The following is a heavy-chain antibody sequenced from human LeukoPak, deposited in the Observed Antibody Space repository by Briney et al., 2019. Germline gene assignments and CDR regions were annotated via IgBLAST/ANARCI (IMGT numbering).Heavy chain of an antibody. CDR2: INHDGSNT. J-gene: IGHJ4*02. CDR3: VRDWGYDSSGYWQKYFDT. V-gene: IGHV3-74*01. Sequence: GGSLRLSCAASGFTFSSYAMSWVRQAPGKGLVWVSRINHDGSNTNYADSVKGRSTLSRDNAENTLYLQMNSLRAEDTAVYYCVRDWGYDSSGYWQKYFDTWGQGTLVTVSS. D-gene: IGHD3-22*01. CDR1: GFTFSSYA.